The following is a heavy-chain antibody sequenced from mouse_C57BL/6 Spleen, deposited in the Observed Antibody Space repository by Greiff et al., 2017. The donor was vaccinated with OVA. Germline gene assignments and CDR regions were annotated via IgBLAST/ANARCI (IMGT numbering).Heavy chain of an antibody. Sequence: EVQLQESGGGLVQPGGSLSLSCAASGFTFTDYYMSWVRQPPGKALEWLGFIRNKANGYTTEYSASVKGRFTISRDNSQSILYLQMNALRAEDSATYYCASHSSGPFDYWGQGTTLTVSS. CDR2: IRNKANGYTT. CDR3: ASHSSGPFDY. D-gene: IGHD3-2*02. CDR1: GFTFTDYY. J-gene: IGHJ2*01. V-gene: IGHV7-3*01.